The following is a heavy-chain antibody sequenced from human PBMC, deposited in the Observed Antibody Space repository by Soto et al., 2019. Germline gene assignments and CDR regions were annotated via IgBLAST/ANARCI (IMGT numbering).Heavy chain of an antibody. CDR3: ARDPYSSSYYYYYGMDV. Sequence: ASVKVSCKASGGTFSSYAISWVRQAPGQGLEWMGGIIPIFGTANYAQKFQGRVTITADESTSTAYMELNSLRAEDTAVYYCARDPYSSSYYYYYGMDVWGQGTTVTVSS. V-gene: IGHV1-69*13. CDR1: GGTFSSYA. D-gene: IGHD6-6*01. J-gene: IGHJ6*02. CDR2: IIPIFGTA.